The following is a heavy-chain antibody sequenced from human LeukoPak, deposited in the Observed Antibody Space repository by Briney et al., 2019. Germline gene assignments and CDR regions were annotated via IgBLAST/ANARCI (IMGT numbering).Heavy chain of an antibody. V-gene: IGHV4-39*01. D-gene: IGHD5-18*01. J-gene: IGHJ4*02. CDR3: ARLDTAMAPLDY. CDR1: GGSISSSSYY. CDR2: IYYSGST. Sequence: NPSETLSLTCTVSGGSISSSSYYWGWIRQPPGKGLEWIGSIYYSGSTNYNPSLKSRVTISVDTSKNQFSLKLSSVTAADTAVYYCARLDTAMAPLDYWGQGTLVTVSS.